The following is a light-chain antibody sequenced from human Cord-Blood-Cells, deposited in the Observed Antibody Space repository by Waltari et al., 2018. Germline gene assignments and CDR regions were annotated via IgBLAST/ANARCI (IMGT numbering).Light chain of an antibody. CDR2: AAS. J-gene: IGKJ4*01. Sequence: DIHMTHSPSSLSASVGDSVTITCRASQSISSYLNWYQQKPGKAPKLLIYAASSLQSGVPSRFSGSGSGTDFTLTISSLQPEDFATYYCQQSYSTPRTFGGGTKVEIK. CDR3: QQSYSTPRT. CDR1: QSISSY. V-gene: IGKV1-39*01.